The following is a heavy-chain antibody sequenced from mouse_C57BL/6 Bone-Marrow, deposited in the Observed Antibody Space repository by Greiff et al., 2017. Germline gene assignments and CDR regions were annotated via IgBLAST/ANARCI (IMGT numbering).Heavy chain of an antibody. V-gene: IGHV5-6*02. J-gene: IGHJ2*01. CDR1: GFTFSSYG. CDR3: ARRGPFDY. CDR2: ISSGGSYT. Sequence: DVMLVESGGDLVKPGGSLKLSCAASGFTFSSYGMSWVRQTPDKRLEWVATISSGGSYTYYPDSVKGRFTISRDNAKNTLYLQMSSLKSEDTAMYYCARRGPFDYWGQGTTLTVSS.